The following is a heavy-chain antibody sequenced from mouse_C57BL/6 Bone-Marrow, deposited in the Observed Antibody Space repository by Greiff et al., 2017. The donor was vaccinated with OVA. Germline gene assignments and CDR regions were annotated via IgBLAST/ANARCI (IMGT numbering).Heavy chain of an antibody. D-gene: IGHD1-1*01. J-gene: IGHJ1*03. Sequence: EVQLVESEGDLVKPGGSLKLSCAASGFTFSSYGLYWVRPTPDKRLEWVATISSGGSYTYYPDNVKGRFTISRDNAKNTLYLQMSSLKSDDTAMYYFARQGGFILYWYFDVWGTGTTVTVSS. V-gene: IGHV5-6*01. CDR2: ISSGGSYT. CDR1: GFTFSSYG. CDR3: ARQGGFILYWYFDV.